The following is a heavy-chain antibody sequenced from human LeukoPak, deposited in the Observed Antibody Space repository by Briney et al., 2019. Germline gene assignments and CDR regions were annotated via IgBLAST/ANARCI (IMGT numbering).Heavy chain of an antibody. V-gene: IGHV1-18*01. CDR2: ICAYNGNT. D-gene: IGHD3-9*01. J-gene: IGHJ6*02. CDR3: ARVHQTRGYDILTGYYYYYYGMDV. CDR1: GYTFTSYG. Sequence: ASVKVSCKASGYTFTSYGISWVRQAPGQGLEWMGWICAYNGNTNYAQKLQGRVTMTTDTSTSTVYMELRSLRSDDTAVYYCARVHQTRGYDILTGYYYYYYGMDVWGQGTTVTVSS.